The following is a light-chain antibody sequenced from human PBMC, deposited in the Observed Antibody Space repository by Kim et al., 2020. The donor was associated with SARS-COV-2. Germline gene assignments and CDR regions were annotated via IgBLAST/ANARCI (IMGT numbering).Light chain of an antibody. V-gene: IGKV1-5*03. CDR1: QSVNSW. J-gene: IGKJ2*01. CDR2: KAS. CDR3: QEQNSYPLT. Sequence: DIQMTQSPYTLSASVGDRVTITCRASQSVNSWLAWFQQKPGKAPKLLISKASNLESGVPSRFCGSGSGTEFTLTISGLQPDDFATYYCQEQNSYPLTFGQGTKLEI.